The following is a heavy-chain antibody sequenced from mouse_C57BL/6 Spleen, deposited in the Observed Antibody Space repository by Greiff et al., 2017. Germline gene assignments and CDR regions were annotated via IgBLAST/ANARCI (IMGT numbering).Heavy chain of an antibody. CDR2: ISYSGST. CDR1: GYSITSGYD. Sequence: VQLQQSGPGMVKPSQSLSLTCTVTGYSITSGYDWHWIRHFPGNKLEWMGYISYSGSTNYNPSLKSRISITHDTSKNHFFLKLNSVTTEDTATYYCAREGDYPYAMDYWGQGTSVTDSS. J-gene: IGHJ4*01. D-gene: IGHD2-4*01. V-gene: IGHV3-1*01. CDR3: AREGDYPYAMDY.